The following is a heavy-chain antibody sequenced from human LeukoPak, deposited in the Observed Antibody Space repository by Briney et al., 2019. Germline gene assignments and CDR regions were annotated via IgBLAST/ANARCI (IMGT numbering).Heavy chain of an antibody. CDR2: ISYDGSNK. J-gene: IGHJ4*02. Sequence: GGSLRLSCAASGFTFSSYAMHWVRQAPGKGLEWVAVISYDGSNKYYADSVKGRFTISRDNSKNALYPQMNSLRAEDTAVYYCARAPSLLLWFGEYFDYWGQGTLVTVSS. D-gene: IGHD3-10*01. CDR1: GFTFSSYA. V-gene: IGHV3-30*04. CDR3: ARAPSLLLWFGEYFDY.